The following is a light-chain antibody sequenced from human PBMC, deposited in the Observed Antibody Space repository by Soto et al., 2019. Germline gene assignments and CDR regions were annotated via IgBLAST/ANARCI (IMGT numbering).Light chain of an antibody. CDR2: DAS. CDR3: QQYNSYL. CDR1: QSMSTW. Sequence: DIQMTQSPSTLSASVGDRVTITCRASQSMSTWLAWYQQKPGKAPELLIYDASSLERGVPSRFSGSGSGTEFTFTISSLQPDDFATYYCQQYNSYLFGGGTKVDIK. J-gene: IGKJ4*01. V-gene: IGKV1-5*01.